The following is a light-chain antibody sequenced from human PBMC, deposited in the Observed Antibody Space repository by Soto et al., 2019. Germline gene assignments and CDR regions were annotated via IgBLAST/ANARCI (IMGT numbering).Light chain of an antibody. J-gene: IGLJ1*01. CDR1: SSDVGSYNL. CDR2: EVS. Sequence: QSVLTQPASVSGSPGQSITISCTGTSSDVGSYNLVSWYQQHPGKAPKLMIYEVSKRHSGVSNRFSGSKSGNTASLTISGLQAEDEADYYCCSYAGSSPIYVFGTGTKLTVL. CDR3: CSYAGSSPIYV. V-gene: IGLV2-23*02.